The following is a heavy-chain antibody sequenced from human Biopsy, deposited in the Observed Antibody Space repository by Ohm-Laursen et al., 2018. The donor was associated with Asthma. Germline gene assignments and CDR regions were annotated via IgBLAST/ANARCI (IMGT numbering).Heavy chain of an antibody. V-gene: IGHV3-30*04. Sequence: RSLRLSCAASRFTYETHWVRQAPGKGLEWVAVISYDGSSIYYADSVKGRFTISRDNSKNTLSLQMNSLTAEDTAVHYCAKEGVAGTHIEDWGQGTLVTISS. CDR1: RFTYE. CDR3: AKEGVAGTHIED. CDR2: ISYDGSSI. D-gene: IGHD6-19*01. J-gene: IGHJ4*02.